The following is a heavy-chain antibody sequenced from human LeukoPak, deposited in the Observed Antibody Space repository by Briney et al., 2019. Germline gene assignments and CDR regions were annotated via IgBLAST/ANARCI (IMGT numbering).Heavy chain of an antibody. CDR2: IRYDGSNK. Sequence: WGSLRLSCAASGFTFSSYGMHWVRQAPGKGLEWVAFIRYDGSNKYYADSVKGRFSISRENSKNTLYLQMNSLRAEDTAVYYCARDQYGSGSYSRLHYWGQGTLVIVSS. D-gene: IGHD3-10*01. J-gene: IGHJ4*02. CDR1: GFTFSSYG. V-gene: IGHV3-30*02. CDR3: ARDQYGSGSYSRLHY.